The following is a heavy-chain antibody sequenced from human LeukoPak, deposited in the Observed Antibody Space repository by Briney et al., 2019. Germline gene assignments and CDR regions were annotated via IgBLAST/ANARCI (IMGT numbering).Heavy chain of an antibody. J-gene: IGHJ4*02. V-gene: IGHV4-59*01. D-gene: IGHD6-13*01. CDR3: ARVPVRQLDL. CDR1: GGSISSYY. CDR2: IYYSGST. Sequence: SETLSLTCTVSGGSISSYYWSWIRQPPGKGLEWIGYIYYSGSTNYNPSLKSRVTISVDTSKNQFSLKLSSVTAADTAVYYCARVPVRQLDLWGQGTLVTVSS.